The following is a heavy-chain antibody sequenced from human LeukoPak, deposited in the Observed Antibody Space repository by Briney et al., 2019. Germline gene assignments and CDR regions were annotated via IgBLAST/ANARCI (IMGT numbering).Heavy chain of an antibody. CDR1: GFSFSYYA. CDR3: AKDPSSGFADGDAFDI. Sequence: GGSLRLSCAASGFSFSYYAMSWVRQAPGKGLEWVSGTSSGGGTTYYEDSVKGRFTISRDNSKTTLYLLMNSLRAEDTAVYFCAKDPSSGFADGDAFDIWGQGTMVTVSS. V-gene: IGHV3-23*01. D-gene: IGHD3-10*01. CDR2: TSSGGGTT. J-gene: IGHJ3*02.